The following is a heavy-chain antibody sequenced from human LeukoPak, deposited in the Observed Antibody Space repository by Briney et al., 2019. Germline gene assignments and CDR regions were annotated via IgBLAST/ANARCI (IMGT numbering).Heavy chain of an antibody. CDR2: IYYSGST. CDR1: GGSISSSSYY. V-gene: IGHV4-39*01. Sequence: SETLSLTCTVSGGSISSSSYYGGWIRQPPGKGLEWIGSIYYSGSTYYNPSLKSRVTISVDTSKNQFSLKLSSVTAADTAVYYCARRGRSVAFDIWGQGTMVTVSS. D-gene: IGHD2-15*01. J-gene: IGHJ3*02. CDR3: ARRGRSVAFDI.